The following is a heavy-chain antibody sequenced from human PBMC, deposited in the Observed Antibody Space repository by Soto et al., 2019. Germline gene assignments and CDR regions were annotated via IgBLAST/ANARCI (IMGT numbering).Heavy chain of an antibody. CDR3: ARDLTIVPATHPRLENYGMDV. CDR1: GYSFTSYG. J-gene: IGHJ6*02. V-gene: IGHV1-18*01. Sequence: ASVKVACKASGYSFTSYGSSCVRRAPGQGLEWMGWISPYNGHTQFVQRSQGRVSMTTDTSTKTAYMELRNLRSDDTAHYYCARDLTIVPATHPRLENYGMDVWGQGTTVTVSS. CDR2: ISPYNGHT. D-gene: IGHD2-2*01.